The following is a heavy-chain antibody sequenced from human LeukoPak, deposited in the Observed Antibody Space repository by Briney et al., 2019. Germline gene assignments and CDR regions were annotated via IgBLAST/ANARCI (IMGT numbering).Heavy chain of an antibody. D-gene: IGHD3-16*02. J-gene: IGHJ3*01. CDR2: IYYSGST. CDR3: PMITFGGVIVF. Sequence: SETLSLTCTVSGGPISTTDDYWGWIRQPPGKGLEWIGSIYYSGSTYYNPSLKSRVTISVDTSKNQFSLKLSSVTAADTAVYYCPMITFGGVIVFWGQGTMVTVSS. CDR1: GGPISTTDDY. V-gene: IGHV4-39*07.